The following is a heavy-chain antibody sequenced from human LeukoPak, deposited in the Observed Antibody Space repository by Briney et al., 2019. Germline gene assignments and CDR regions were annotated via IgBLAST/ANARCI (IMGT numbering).Heavy chain of an antibody. CDR3: ARDSPYYDFWSGYYDAKIYAFDI. J-gene: IGHJ3*02. CDR1: GGSISSGSYY. Sequence: SQTLSLTCTVSGGSISSGSYYWSWIRQPAGKGLEWIGRIYTSGSTNYNPSLKSRVTISVDTSKNQFSLKLSSVTAADTAVYYCARDSPYYDFWSGYYDAKIYAFDIWGQGTMVTVSS. D-gene: IGHD3-3*01. CDR2: IYTSGST. V-gene: IGHV4-61*02.